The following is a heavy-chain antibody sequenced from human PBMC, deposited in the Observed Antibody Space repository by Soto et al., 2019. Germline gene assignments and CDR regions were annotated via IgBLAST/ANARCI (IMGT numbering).Heavy chain of an antibody. J-gene: IGHJ6*02. CDR2: ISYDGSNK. CDR1: GFTFSSYA. V-gene: IGHV3-30-3*01. Sequence: QVQLVESGGGVVQPGRSLRLSCAASGFTFSSYAMNWVRQAPGKGLEWVAVISYDGSNKYYADSVKGRFTISRDNSKNTLYLQMNSLRDEDTAVYYCASTMAVWGQGTTVTVSS. CDR3: ASTMAV.